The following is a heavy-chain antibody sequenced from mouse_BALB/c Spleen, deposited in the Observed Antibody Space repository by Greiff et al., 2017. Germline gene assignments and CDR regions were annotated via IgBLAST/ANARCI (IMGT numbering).Heavy chain of an antibody. Sequence: EVHLVESGGGLVQPGGSRKLSCAASGFTFSSFGMHWVRQAPEKGLEWVAYISSGSSTIYYADTVKGRFTISRDNPKNTLFLQMTSLRSEDTAMYYCAIDGYYYYAMDYWGQGTSVTVSS. V-gene: IGHV5-17*02. CDR1: GFTFSSFG. CDR2: ISSGSSTI. CDR3: AIDGYYYYAMDY. D-gene: IGHD2-3*01. J-gene: IGHJ4*01.